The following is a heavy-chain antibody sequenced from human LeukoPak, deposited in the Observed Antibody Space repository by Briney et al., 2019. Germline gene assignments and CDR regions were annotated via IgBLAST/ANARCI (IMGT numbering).Heavy chain of an antibody. CDR2: IYYSGST. V-gene: IGHV4-39*01. CDR3: ARQKIYCSSTSCYPPDWFDP. CDR1: GGSISSSSYY. Sequence: SETLSLTCTVSGGSISSSSYYWGWIRQPPGKGLEWIGSIYYSGSTYYNPSLKSRVTISVDTSKNQFSLKLSSVTAADTAVYYCARQKIYCSSTSCYPPDWFDPWGRGTLVTVSS. D-gene: IGHD2-2*01. J-gene: IGHJ5*02.